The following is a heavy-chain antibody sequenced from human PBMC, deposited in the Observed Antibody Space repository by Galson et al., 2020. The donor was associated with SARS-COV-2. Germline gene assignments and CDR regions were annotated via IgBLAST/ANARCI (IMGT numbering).Heavy chain of an antibody. V-gene: IGHV3-33*01. J-gene: IGHJ6*02. CDR1: GFTFSSYG. CDR3: ARAASSYYGMDV. CDR2: IWYDGSNK. Sequence: GESLKISCAASGFTFSSYGMHWVRQAPGKGLEWVAVIWYDGSNKYYADSVKGQFTISRDNSKNTLYLQMNSLRAEDTAVYYCARAASSYYGMDVWGQGTTVTVSS.